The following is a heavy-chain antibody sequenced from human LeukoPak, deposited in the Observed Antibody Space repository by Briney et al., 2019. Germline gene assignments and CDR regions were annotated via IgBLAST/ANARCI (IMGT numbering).Heavy chain of an antibody. J-gene: IGHJ3*02. V-gene: IGHV3-23*01. CDR1: GFTFSSYA. Sequence: TGGSLRLSCAASGFTFSSYAMSWVRQAPGKGLEWVSAISGSGGSTYYADSVKGRSTISRDNSKNTLYLQMNSLRAEDTAVYYCARGYGDYGDAFDIWGQGTMVTVSS. CDR3: ARGYGDYGDAFDI. D-gene: IGHD4-17*01. CDR2: ISGSGGST.